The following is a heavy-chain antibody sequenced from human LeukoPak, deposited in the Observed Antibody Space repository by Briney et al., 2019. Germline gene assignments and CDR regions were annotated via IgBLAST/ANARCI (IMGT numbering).Heavy chain of an antibody. Sequence: SQTLSLTCTVSGCSISSGGYYWRWIRQPPGKGLEWIAYIYYSGSTYYNPSLKSRVTIAVDTSKNQFSLKLSSVTAADTAVYYCARAGYYGSGSYYWYYYGMDVWGQGTTVTVSS. J-gene: IGHJ6*02. CDR1: GCSISSGGYY. V-gene: IGHV4-30-4*01. CDR3: ARAGYYGSGSYYWYYYGMDV. CDR2: IYYSGST. D-gene: IGHD3-10*01.